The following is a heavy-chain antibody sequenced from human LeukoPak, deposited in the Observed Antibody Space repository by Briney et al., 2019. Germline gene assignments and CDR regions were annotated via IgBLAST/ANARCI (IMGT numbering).Heavy chain of an antibody. CDR1: GFTFSTYA. CDR2: VIASGGTT. Sequence: GGSLRLSCAASGFTFSTYAMSWVRQAPGKGLEWVSAVIASGGTTYYADSVKGRFTISRDNSKNTLYLQMNSLGAEDTAVYYCAKLFITIFTQSPKYYFDYWGQGTLVTVSS. CDR3: AKLFITIFTQSPKYYFDY. D-gene: IGHD3-3*01. J-gene: IGHJ4*02. V-gene: IGHV3-23*01.